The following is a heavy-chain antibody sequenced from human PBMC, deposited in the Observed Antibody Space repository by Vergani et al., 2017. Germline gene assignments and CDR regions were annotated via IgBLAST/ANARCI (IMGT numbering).Heavy chain of an antibody. V-gene: IGHV3-74*01. CDR3: ARRGSGSSYNTGGYYGMDV. D-gene: IGHD2-15*01. Sequence: EVQLVESGGGLVQPGGSLRLSCAASGFTFSSYWMHWVRQAPGKGLVWVSRINSDGSSTSYADSVKGRFTISRDNAKNTLYLQMNSLRAEDTAVYYCARRGSGSSYNTGGYYGMDVWGQGTTVTVSS. CDR2: INSDGSST. CDR1: GFTFSSYW. J-gene: IGHJ6*02.